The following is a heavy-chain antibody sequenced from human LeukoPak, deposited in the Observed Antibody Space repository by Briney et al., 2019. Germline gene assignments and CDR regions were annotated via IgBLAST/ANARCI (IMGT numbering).Heavy chain of an antibody. CDR3: AAEGGGGYLHPSWFDS. Sequence: PGGSLRLSCAASGFTVSNSYMTWVRQAPGKGLEWVSVIYSGGSTYYADSVKGRFTISRDNSTNTLYLQMSSLRVEDTAVYYCAAEGGGGYLHPSWFDSWGQGTLVTVSS. CDR2: IYSGGST. J-gene: IGHJ5*01. D-gene: IGHD3-16*01. V-gene: IGHV3-66*01. CDR1: GFTVSNSY.